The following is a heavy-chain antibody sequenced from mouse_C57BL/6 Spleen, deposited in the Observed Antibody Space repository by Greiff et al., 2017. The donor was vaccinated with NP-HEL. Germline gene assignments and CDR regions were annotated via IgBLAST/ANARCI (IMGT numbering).Heavy chain of an antibody. CDR2: IYPGDGDT. CDR1: GYAFSSSW. CDR3: APYYYGSSSYAMDY. D-gene: IGHD1-1*01. J-gene: IGHJ4*01. Sequence: QVQLQQSGPELVKPGASVKISCKASGYAFSSSWMNWVKQRPGKGLEWIGRIYPGDGDTNYNGKFKGKATLTADKSSSTAYLQLSSLTSEDSAVSSCAPYYYGSSSYAMDYWGQGTSVTVSS. V-gene: IGHV1-82*01.